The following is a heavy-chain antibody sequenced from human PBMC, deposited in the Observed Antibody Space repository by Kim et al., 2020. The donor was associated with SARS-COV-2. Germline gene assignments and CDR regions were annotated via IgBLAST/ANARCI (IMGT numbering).Heavy chain of an antibody. V-gene: IGHV4-59*13. CDR3: ARVRAEYQLLQISYWYFDL. Sequence: SETLSLTCTVSGGSISSYYWSWIRQPPGKGLEWIGYIYYSGSTNYNPSLKSRVTISVDTSKNQFSLKLSSVTAADTAVYYCARVRAEYQLLQISYWYFDLWGRGTLVTVSS. CDR1: GGSISSYY. D-gene: IGHD2-2*01. J-gene: IGHJ2*01. CDR2: IYYSGST.